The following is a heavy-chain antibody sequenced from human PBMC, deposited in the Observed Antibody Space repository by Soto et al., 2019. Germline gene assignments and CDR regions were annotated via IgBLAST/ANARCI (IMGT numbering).Heavy chain of an antibody. CDR2: ISSSSSYI. V-gene: IGHV3-21*01. Sequence: GGSLRLSCAASGFTFSSYSMNWVRQAPGKGLEWVSSISSSSSYIYYADSVKGRFTISRDNAKNSLYLQMNSLRAEDTAVYYCARDVCGSSSGVGCYYYYGMDVWGQGTTVTVSS. D-gene: IGHD6-6*01. J-gene: IGHJ6*02. CDR3: ARDVCGSSSGVGCYYYYGMDV. CDR1: GFTFSSYS.